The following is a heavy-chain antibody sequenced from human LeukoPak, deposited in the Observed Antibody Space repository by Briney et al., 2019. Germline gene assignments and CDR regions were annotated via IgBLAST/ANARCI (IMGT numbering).Heavy chain of an antibody. CDR2: INPNIVGT. Sequence: GASVKVSCKASGYSFTVYYMHWVRQAPGQGLEWMVWINPNIVGTNYAQKFLCMVTMTRDTSISTAHMELSRLRSDATAVYYCASLYGDYVGSDYWGQGTLVTVSS. V-gene: IGHV1-2*02. D-gene: IGHD4-17*01. J-gene: IGHJ4*02. CDR1: GYSFTVYY. CDR3: ASLYGDYVGSDY.